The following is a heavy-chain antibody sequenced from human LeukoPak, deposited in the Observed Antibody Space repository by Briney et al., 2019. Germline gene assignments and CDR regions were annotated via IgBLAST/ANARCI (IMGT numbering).Heavy chain of an antibody. CDR3: ARDLDHFLYSYAPFDY. V-gene: IGHV3-48*01. CDR1: GFTFRSYS. CDR2: ISSSSSTI. Sequence: GGSLRLSCAASGFTFRSYSMNWVRQAPGKGLEWVSYISSSSSTIYYADSVKGRFTISRDKAKNSLYLQMNSLRAEDTAVYYCARDLDHFLYSYAPFDYWGQGTLVTVSS. J-gene: IGHJ4*02. D-gene: IGHD5-18*01.